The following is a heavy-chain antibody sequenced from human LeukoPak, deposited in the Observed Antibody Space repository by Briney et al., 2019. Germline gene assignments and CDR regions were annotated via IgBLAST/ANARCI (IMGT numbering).Heavy chain of an antibody. CDR1: GVAISSGNW. Sequence: SETLSLTCTVSGVAISSGNWWSWVRQLPGKGLEWIGDIFHGGSTYYNPSLKSRVTISVDMSKNQFSLKLSSVTAADTAVYYCARDAEYSYDSSNSSYFDYWGQGTLVTVSS. CDR3: ARDAEYSYDSSNSSYFDY. V-gene: IGHV4-4*02. D-gene: IGHD3-22*01. J-gene: IGHJ4*02. CDR2: IFHGGST.